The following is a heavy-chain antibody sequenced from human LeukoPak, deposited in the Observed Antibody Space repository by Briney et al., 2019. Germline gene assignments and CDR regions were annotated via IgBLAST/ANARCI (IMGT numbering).Heavy chain of an antibody. CDR1: GGSINGHF. Sequence: MSSETLSLTCTVSGGSINGHFWSWIRQPPGKGLEWIGYLYNSGSTNYNPSLKSRVTISVDTSKNQFSLKLSSVTAAGTAVYYCAEGVRQPLSMDVWGKGTTVTVSS. CDR2: LYNSGST. CDR3: AEGVRQPLSMDV. J-gene: IGHJ6*03. D-gene: IGHD3-10*01. V-gene: IGHV4-59*11.